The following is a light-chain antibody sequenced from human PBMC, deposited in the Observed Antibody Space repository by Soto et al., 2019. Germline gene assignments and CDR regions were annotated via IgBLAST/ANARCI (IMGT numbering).Light chain of an antibody. J-gene: IGKJ1*01. V-gene: IGKV3-20*01. CDR3: QQYGSSPPWT. CDR2: GAS. Sequence: EIVLTQSPGTLSLSPGERATLSCRASQSVRSSFLAWYQQKPGQAPRLLFYGASNRATGIPDRFSGSGSGTDFTLTISRLEPEDFAVYYCQQYGSSPPWTFGQGTQVEIK. CDR1: QSVRSSF.